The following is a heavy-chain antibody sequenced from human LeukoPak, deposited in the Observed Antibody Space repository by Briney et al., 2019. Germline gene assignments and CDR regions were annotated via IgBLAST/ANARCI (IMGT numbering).Heavy chain of an antibody. CDR1: GGSFSGYY. CDR3: ARARRGGYNLDYFDY. Sequence: SETLSLTCAVYGGSFSGYYWNWIRQPPGKGLEWIGEINHSGSTNYNPSLKSRVTILIDMSKNQFSLRLSSVTAADTAVYYCARARRGGYNLDYFDYWGQGTLVTVSS. D-gene: IGHD5-24*01. J-gene: IGHJ4*02. V-gene: IGHV4-34*01. CDR2: INHSGST.